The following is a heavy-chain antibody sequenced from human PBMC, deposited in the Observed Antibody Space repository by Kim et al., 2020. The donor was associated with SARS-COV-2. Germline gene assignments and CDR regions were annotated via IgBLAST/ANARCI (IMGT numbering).Heavy chain of an antibody. CDR3: AREDSLTMYYFDY. D-gene: IGHD3-22*01. J-gene: IGHJ4*02. CDR1: GFTFSSYA. CDR2: ISYDGSNK. Sequence: GGSLRLSCAASGFTFSSYAMHWVRQAPGKGLEWVAVISYDGSNKYYADSVKGRFTISRDNSKNTLYLQMNSLRAEDTAVYYCAREDSLTMYYFDYWGQGTLVTVSS. V-gene: IGHV3-30*04.